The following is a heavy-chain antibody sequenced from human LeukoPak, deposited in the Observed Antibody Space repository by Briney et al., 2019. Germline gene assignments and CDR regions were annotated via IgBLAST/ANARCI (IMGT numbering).Heavy chain of an antibody. CDR3: ARSSRTIFGVVIIPFDY. J-gene: IGHJ4*02. CDR1: GGSFRGSY. Sequence: SETLSLTSAVYGGSFRGSYWSWIRQPPGKGLEWIGEINHSGSTNYNPSLKSRVTISVDTSKNQFSLKLSSVTAADTAVYYCARSSRTIFGVVIIPFDYWGQGTLVTVSS. V-gene: IGHV4-34*01. D-gene: IGHD3-3*01. CDR2: INHSGST.